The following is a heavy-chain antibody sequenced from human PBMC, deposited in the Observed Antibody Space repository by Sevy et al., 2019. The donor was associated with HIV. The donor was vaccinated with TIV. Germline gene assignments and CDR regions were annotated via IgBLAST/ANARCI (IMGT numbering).Heavy chain of an antibody. V-gene: IGHV3-23*01. J-gene: IGHJ4*02. CDR2: ISGSGGST. D-gene: IGHD1-26*01. Sequence: GGSLRLSCAASGFTFSSYAMSWVRQAPGKGLEWVSAISGSGGSTYYADSVKGRFTISRDNSKNTLYLQMNSLRAEDTAVYYCARSSGSYDTYYLDYWGQGTLVTVSS. CDR1: GFTFSSYA. CDR3: ARSSGSYDTYYLDY.